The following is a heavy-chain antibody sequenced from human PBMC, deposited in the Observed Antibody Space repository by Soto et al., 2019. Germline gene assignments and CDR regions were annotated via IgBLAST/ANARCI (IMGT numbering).Heavy chain of an antibody. CDR2: IIGNGDTA. Sequence: EVQLLEAGGGLVQPGGTLRLSCAASGFSFRDYGMSWVRQAPGKGLEWLSAIIGNGDTAYYADSVRGLFTISSDNSKNTLYLQLNDLGAEDPAIYYCAKDYDSGASLPFDCWGQGTLVTVSS. J-gene: IGHJ4*02. D-gene: IGHD4-17*01. CDR1: GFSFRDYG. CDR3: AKDYDSGASLPFDC. V-gene: IGHV3-23*01.